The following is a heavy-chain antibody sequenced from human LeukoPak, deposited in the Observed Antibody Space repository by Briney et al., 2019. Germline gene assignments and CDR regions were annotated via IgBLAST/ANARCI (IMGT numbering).Heavy chain of an antibody. Sequence: ASVKVSCKASGYTFTSYGISWVRQAPGQGREWMGWISAYNGNTNYAQKLQGRVTMTTDTSTSTAYMELRSLRSDDTAVYYCARVRGYYDSSGYYVVDYWGQGTLVTVSS. V-gene: IGHV1-18*01. CDR1: GYTFTSYG. CDR2: ISAYNGNT. J-gene: IGHJ4*02. CDR3: ARVRGYYDSSGYYVVDY. D-gene: IGHD3-22*01.